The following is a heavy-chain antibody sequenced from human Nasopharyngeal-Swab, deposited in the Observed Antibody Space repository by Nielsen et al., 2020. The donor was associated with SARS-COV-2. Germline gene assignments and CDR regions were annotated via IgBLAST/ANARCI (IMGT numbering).Heavy chain of an antibody. V-gene: IGHV3-11*06. J-gene: IGHJ5*02. CDR1: GFIFSSYW. D-gene: IGHD1-26*01. CDR2: INSGSSHT. Sequence: GESLKISCAASGFIFSSYWMSWIRQAPGKGLEWVAYINSGSSHTNYADSVKGRFTISRDNAKRSLYLQMNSLRGEDTAVYYCARESASYLQIDTWGQGTLVIVSS. CDR3: ARESASYLQIDT.